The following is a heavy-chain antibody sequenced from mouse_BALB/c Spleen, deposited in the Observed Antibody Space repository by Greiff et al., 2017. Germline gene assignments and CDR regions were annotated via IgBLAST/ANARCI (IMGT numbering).Heavy chain of an antibody. CDR3: ARALYDYAFAY. CDR1: GFTFTDYY. Sequence: EVQRVESGGGLVQPGGSLRLSCATSGFTFTDYYMSWVRQPPGKALEWLGFIRNKANGYTTEYSASVKGRFTISRDNSQSILYLQMNTLRAEDSATYYCARALYDYAFAYWGQGTLVTVSA. V-gene: IGHV7-3*02. J-gene: IGHJ3*01. D-gene: IGHD2-4*01. CDR2: IRNKANGYTT.